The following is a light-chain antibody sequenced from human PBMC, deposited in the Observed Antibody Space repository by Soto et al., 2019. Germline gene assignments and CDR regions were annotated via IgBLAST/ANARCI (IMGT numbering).Light chain of an antibody. V-gene: IGKV3-15*01. CDR3: QQYNPYSPWT. J-gene: IGKJ1*01. CDR2: GAS. Sequence: ERVRTQSPATLSVSQGERVTLSCRASQSVSNNLAWYQQKPGQAPRLLIYGASTRATGIPARFSGSGSGTEFTLTISSLQPDDFASYYCQQYNPYSPWTFGQGTKVDI. CDR1: QSVSNN.